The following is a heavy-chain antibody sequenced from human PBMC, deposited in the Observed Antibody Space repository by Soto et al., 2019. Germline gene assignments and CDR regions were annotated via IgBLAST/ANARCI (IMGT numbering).Heavy chain of an antibody. Sequence: ASVKVSCKASGYTFTSYGISWVRQAPGQGLEWMGWISAYNGNTNYAQKLQGRVTMTTDTSTSTAYMELRSLRSDDTAVYYCAREGSIVLMVYATNYYYYGMDVWGQGTTVTVSS. J-gene: IGHJ6*02. V-gene: IGHV1-18*01. D-gene: IGHD2-8*01. CDR2: ISAYNGNT. CDR3: AREGSIVLMVYATNYYYYGMDV. CDR1: GYTFTSYG.